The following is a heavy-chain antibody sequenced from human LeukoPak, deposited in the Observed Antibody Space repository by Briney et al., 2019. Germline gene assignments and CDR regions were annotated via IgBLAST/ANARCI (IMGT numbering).Heavy chain of an antibody. Sequence: PSETLSLTCTVSGGSISSSSYYWGWIRQPPGKGLEWIGSIYYSGSTYYNSSLKSRVTISVDTSKNQFSLKLSSVTAADTAVYYCARHATRLRYFDWLPDAFDIWGQGTMVTVSS. J-gene: IGHJ3*02. CDR2: IYYSGST. CDR1: GGSISSSSYY. D-gene: IGHD3-9*01. CDR3: ARHATRLRYFDWLPDAFDI. V-gene: IGHV4-39*01.